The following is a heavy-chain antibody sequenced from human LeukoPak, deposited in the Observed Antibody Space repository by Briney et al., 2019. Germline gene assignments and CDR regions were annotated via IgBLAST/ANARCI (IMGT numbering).Heavy chain of an antibody. Sequence: GGSLRLSCAASGFTFSSYSMNWVRQAPGKGLEWVSSISSSSSYIYYADSVKGRFTISRDNSKNTLYLQMNSLRAEDTAVYYCAKDLSRGRYYGSGSYFPFDPWGQGTLVTVSS. V-gene: IGHV3-21*04. D-gene: IGHD3-10*01. J-gene: IGHJ5*02. CDR3: AKDLSRGRYYGSGSYFPFDP. CDR2: ISSSSSYI. CDR1: GFTFSSYS.